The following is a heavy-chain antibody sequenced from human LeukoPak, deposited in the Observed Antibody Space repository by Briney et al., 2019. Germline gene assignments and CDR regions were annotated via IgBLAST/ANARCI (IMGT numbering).Heavy chain of an antibody. CDR2: ISFDGSKE. CDR1: GFTFSSYG. CDR3: AKERRGYYSEY. J-gene: IGHJ4*02. D-gene: IGHD3-22*01. V-gene: IGHV3-30*02. Sequence: PGGSLRLSCAASGFTFSSYGMQWVRQAPGKGLEWVALISFDGSKEYYADSVKGRFTISRDKSKNTLHLQMNNLRAEDTAVYYCAKERRGYYSEYWGQGTQVTVSS.